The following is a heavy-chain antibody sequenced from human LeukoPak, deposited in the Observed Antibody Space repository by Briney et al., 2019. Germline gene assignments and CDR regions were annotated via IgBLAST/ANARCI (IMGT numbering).Heavy chain of an antibody. CDR1: GGTFSSYA. CDR3: ARTIAARPDNWFDP. D-gene: IGHD6-6*01. V-gene: IGHV1-69*13. Sequence: GASVKVSRKASGGTFSSYAISWVRQAPGQGLEWMGGIIPIFGTANYAQKFQGRVTITADESTSTAYMELSSLRSEGTAVYYCARTIAARPDNWFDPWGQGTLVTVSS. CDR2: IIPIFGTA. J-gene: IGHJ5*02.